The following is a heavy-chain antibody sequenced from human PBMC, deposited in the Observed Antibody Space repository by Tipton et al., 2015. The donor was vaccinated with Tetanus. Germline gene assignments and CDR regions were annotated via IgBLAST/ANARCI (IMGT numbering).Heavy chain of an antibody. CDR3: ASMTPMDWYFDL. V-gene: IGHV4-30-4*01. D-gene: IGHD3-16*01. Sequence: TLSLTCSVSGASIKNSPYFWNWIRHSPGKGLEWIGYIYYSGRTNSNYSLKSRITVSQDTSKNQFSLKLTSVTDADTAVYFCASMTPMDWYFDLWGRGTLVTVSS. CDR1: GASIKNSPYF. CDR2: IYYSGRT. J-gene: IGHJ2*01.